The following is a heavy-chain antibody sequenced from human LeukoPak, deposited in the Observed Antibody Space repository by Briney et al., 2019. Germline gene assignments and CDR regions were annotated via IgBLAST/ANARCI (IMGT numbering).Heavy chain of an antibody. CDR1: GFTFSRYG. CDR3: AKGVTIFGVVIMGYFDY. D-gene: IGHD3-3*01. V-gene: IGHV3-30*02. J-gene: IGHJ4*02. CDR2: IRYDGSNK. Sequence: SGGSLRLSCAASGFTFSRYGMHWVRQAPGKGLEWVAFIRYDGSNKYYADSVKGRFTISRDNSKNTLYLQMNSLRTEDTAMYYCAKGVTIFGVVIMGYFDYWGQGTLVTVSS.